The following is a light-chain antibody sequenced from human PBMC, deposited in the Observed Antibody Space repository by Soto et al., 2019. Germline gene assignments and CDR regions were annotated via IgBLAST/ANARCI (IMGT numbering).Light chain of an antibody. CDR2: EVN. J-gene: IGLJ1*01. CDR3: SSYAGSNTFV. Sequence: QSAPTQPPSASESPGQSVTISCTGTSSDVGGYKFVSWHQQHPGKAPKLILYEVNKRPSGVPDRFSGSKSGNTASLTVSGLQADDEAEYYCSSYAGSNTFVFGTGTQLTVL. CDR1: SSDVGGYKF. V-gene: IGLV2-8*01.